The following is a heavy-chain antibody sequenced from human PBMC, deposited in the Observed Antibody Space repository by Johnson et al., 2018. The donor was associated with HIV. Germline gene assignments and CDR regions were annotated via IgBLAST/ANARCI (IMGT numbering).Heavy chain of an antibody. CDR1: GFPFSSYA. CDR2: ISYDGSNK. CDR3: ARDAILSPGAFDI. V-gene: IGHV3-30-3*01. Sequence: QVQLVESGGGVVQPGGSLRLSCAASGFPFSSYAMHWVRQAPGKGLEWVAVISYDGSNKYYADSVKGRFTISRDNSKNTLYRQMNSRRAWATAVYYCARDAILSPGAFDIWGQGTMVTVSS. J-gene: IGHJ3*02. D-gene: IGHD2-21*01.